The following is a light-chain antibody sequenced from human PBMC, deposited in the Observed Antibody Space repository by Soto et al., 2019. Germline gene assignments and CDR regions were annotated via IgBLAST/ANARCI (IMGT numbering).Light chain of an antibody. CDR3: EQAGSFPIT. CDR1: QNIWRL. J-gene: IGKJ5*01. V-gene: IGKV1-12*01. CDR2: DAS. Sequence: DIQMTQSPSSVSASVGDRVTIACRASQNIWRLLAWYQQKPGKAPELLIYDASNLQSGVPPRFSGSGSGTDFTLTISSLQPEDFATYYCEQAGSFPITFGQGTRLEIK.